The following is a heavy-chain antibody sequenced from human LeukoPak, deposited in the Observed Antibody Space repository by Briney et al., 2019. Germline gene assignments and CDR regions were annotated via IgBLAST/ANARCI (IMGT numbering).Heavy chain of an antibody. J-gene: IGHJ4*02. D-gene: IGHD2/OR15-2a*01. V-gene: IGHV3-30*18. Sequence: PGRSLRLSCAASGFTFSSYGMHWARQAPGKGLEWVAVISYDGSNKYYADSVKGRFTISRDNSKNTLYLQMNSLRAEDTAVYYCAKTVTPRIGNTDDYWGQGTLVTVSS. CDR3: AKTVTPRIGNTDDY. CDR2: ISYDGSNK. CDR1: GFTFSSYG.